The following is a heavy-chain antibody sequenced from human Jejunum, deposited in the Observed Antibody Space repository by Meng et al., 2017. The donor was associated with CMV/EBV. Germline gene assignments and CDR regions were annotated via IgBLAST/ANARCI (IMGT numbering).Heavy chain of an antibody. CDR3: AKEGVLYGMDV. CDR2: INPSGYNI. D-gene: IGHD4/OR15-4a*01. J-gene: IGHJ6*02. Sequence: CKASGYIFTAYYIPWVRQAPGQGLEWMALINPSGYNINYTQKFQGRITVTRDTSTRTVYMELNNLTFEDTAVYYCAKEGVLYGMDVWGQGTTVTVSS. V-gene: IGHV1-46*01. CDR1: GYIFTAYY.